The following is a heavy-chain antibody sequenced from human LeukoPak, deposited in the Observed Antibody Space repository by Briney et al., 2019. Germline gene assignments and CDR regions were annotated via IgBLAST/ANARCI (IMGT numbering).Heavy chain of an antibody. CDR1: GFTFNDYA. Sequence: SGGSLRLSCAASGFTFNDYAMSWVRQSPETGLEWVSAISDIGTSTFYRDSLMGRFTISRDNSKNTLFLQMNDLRVEDTAIYYCAKGDGSGNWFDSWGQGTLVSVSS. CDR2: ISDIGTST. V-gene: IGHV3-23*01. D-gene: IGHD6-19*01. CDR3: AKGDGSGNWFDS. J-gene: IGHJ5*01.